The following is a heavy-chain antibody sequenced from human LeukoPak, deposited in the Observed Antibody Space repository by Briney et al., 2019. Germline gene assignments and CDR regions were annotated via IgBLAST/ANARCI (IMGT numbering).Heavy chain of an antibody. V-gene: IGHV3-30*18. CDR1: GFTFSYYG. D-gene: IGHD5-12*01. CDR2: ISYDGSNE. J-gene: IGHJ6*02. CDR3: AKAYGGYESHYYYYGMDV. Sequence: GRSLRLSCAAPGFTFSYYGMHWVRQAPGKGLEWVVVISYDGSNEYYADSVKGRFTISRDNSKNTLYLQMNSLRAEDTAVYYCAKAYGGYESHYYYYGMDVWGQGTTVTVSS.